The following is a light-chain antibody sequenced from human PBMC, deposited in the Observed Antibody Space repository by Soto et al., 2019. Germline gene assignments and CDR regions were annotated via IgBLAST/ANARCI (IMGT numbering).Light chain of an antibody. V-gene: IGKV3-20*01. Sequence: EIVLTQSPGTLSLSPGERATLSCRASQSVSSSYLAWYQQKPGQAPRLLIYGASSRATGIPDRFSGSGSGTEVTLTISRLEPEDFAVYYCQQYGSSRTFGQGTKVEIK. CDR1: QSVSSSY. CDR3: QQYGSSRT. J-gene: IGKJ1*01. CDR2: GAS.